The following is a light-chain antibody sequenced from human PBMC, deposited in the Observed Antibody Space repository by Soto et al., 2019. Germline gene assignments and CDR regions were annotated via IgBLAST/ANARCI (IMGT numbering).Light chain of an antibody. J-gene: IGKJ4*01. Sequence: EIVMTQSPATLAVSAGERATLSCRARQSVRSNLAWYQQKPGQAPRLLIYDASTRATGIPARFSGSGSGTEFTLSISRLEPEDSAVYYCQQYGNSPLTFGGGTKVDIK. V-gene: IGKV3D-15*02. CDR1: QSVRSN. CDR2: DAS. CDR3: QQYGNSPLT.